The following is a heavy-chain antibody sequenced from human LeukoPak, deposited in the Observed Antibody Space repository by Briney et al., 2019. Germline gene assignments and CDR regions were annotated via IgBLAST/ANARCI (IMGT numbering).Heavy chain of an antibody. CDR1: GYTLTELS. Sequence: ASVKVSCKVSGYTLTELSMHWVRQAPGKGLEWMGGFDPEDGETIYAQKFQGRVTMTRDTSTSTVYMELSSLRSEDTAVYYCARLDAFDIWGQGTMVTVSS. V-gene: IGHV1-24*01. J-gene: IGHJ3*02. CDR2: FDPEDGET. D-gene: IGHD6-19*01. CDR3: ARLDAFDI.